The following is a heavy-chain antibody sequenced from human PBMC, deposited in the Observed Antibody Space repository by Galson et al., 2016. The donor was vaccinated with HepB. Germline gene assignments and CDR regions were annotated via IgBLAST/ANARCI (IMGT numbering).Heavy chain of an antibody. Sequence: SLRLSCAVSGLTFSRFWMSWVRQAPGGGLEWVANIKQDESEKHDAVSVEGRFTVSRDNAKNLLYLQMCSLRAEDTAVYYCARDFALNYWGQGTLVTVSS. CDR3: ARDFALNY. J-gene: IGHJ4*02. CDR2: IKQDESEK. CDR1: GLTFSRFW. V-gene: IGHV3-7*04.